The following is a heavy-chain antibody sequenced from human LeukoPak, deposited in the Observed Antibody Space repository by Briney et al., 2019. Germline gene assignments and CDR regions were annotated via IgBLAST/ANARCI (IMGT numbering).Heavy chain of an antibody. CDR2: TSGSGGTT. Sequence: PGGSLRLSCAASGFTFSSYGMSWVRQAPGKGLECVSGTSGSGGTTYYADPVKGRFTISRDNSKNTLYLQMNSLRVEDTAVYYCAKGDTTWELPHDYWGQGTLVTVSS. D-gene: IGHD1-26*01. J-gene: IGHJ4*02. CDR1: GFTFSSYG. V-gene: IGHV3-23*01. CDR3: AKGDTTWELPHDY.